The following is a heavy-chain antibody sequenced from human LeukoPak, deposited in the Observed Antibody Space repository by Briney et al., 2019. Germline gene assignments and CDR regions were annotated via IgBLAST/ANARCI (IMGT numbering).Heavy chain of an antibody. Sequence: GGSLRLSCAASGFTFSSYGMHWVRQAPGKGLEWVAFIRYDGSNKYYADSVKGRFTISRDNSKNTLYLQMNSLRAEDTAVYYCAKGTLRFWSAFDAFDIRGQGTMVTVSS. CDR3: AKGTLRFWSAFDAFDI. CDR1: GFTFSSYG. CDR2: IRYDGSNK. D-gene: IGHD3-3*01. J-gene: IGHJ3*02. V-gene: IGHV3-30*02.